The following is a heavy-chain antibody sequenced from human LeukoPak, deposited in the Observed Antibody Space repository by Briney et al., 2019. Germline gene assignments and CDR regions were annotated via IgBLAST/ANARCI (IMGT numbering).Heavy chain of an antibody. J-gene: IGHJ4*02. D-gene: IGHD5-18*01. Sequence: SETLSLTCAVSGDSVSSSNYYWSWIRQPPGKGLEWIGYIYYGGNTNYNPSLQSRVTISVDTSKSQFSLRLSSVTAADTAMYYCARVHGYPYYFDYWGQGILVTVSS. V-gene: IGHV4-61*01. CDR2: IYYGGNT. CDR1: GDSVSSSNYY. CDR3: ARVHGYPYYFDY.